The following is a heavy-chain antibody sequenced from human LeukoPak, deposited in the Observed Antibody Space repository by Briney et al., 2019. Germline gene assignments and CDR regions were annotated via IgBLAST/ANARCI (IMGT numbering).Heavy chain of an antibody. CDR2: ISGSGDRT. D-gene: IGHD6-13*01. J-gene: IGHJ4*02. V-gene: IGHV3-23*01. Sequence: GGSLRLSCADSGFTFSSYAMSWVRQAPGKGLEWVSAISGSGDRTYYADSVKGRFTISRDNSKNTLYLQMNSLRAEDTAVYYCAHISSSWPDYWGQGTLVTVSS. CDR3: AHISSSWPDY. CDR1: GFTFSSYA.